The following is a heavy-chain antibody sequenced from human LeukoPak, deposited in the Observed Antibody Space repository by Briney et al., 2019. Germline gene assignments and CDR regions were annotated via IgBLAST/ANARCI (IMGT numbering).Heavy chain of an antibody. CDR1: GFTVSSNY. D-gene: IGHD2-2*01. CDR3: ANKPTDIVVVPAADDAFDI. V-gene: IGHV3-66*01. J-gene: IGHJ3*02. Sequence: GGSLRLSCAASGFTVSSNYMSWVRQAPGKGLEWVSGIYNDDSTNYADSVKGRFTISRDNSKNTLNLQMNSLRAEDTAVYYCANKPTDIVVVPAADDAFDIWGQGTMVTVSS. CDR2: IYNDDST.